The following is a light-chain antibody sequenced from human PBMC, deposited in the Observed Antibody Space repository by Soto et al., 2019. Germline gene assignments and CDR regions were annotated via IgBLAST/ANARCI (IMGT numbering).Light chain of an antibody. CDR2: WTS. J-gene: IGKJ1*01. CDR1: QSLFDRFKNRTY. Sequence: IVMTQSPDSLAMSLGERATINCRSSQSLFDRFKNRTYLAWYQQKAGQPPKLLVYWTSTRDYGVADRIRGSRSGTELTLTIGSLEAEDGTVYYCQQYYTTHRTFDQGTKVEI. CDR3: QQYYTTHRT. V-gene: IGKV4-1*01.